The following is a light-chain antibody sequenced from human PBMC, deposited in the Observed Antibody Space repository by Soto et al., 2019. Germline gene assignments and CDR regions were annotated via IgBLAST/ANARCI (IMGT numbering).Light chain of an antibody. CDR3: QQRINWPFT. V-gene: IGKV3-11*01. CDR1: QSVSSY. J-gene: IGKJ3*01. CDR2: HAS. Sequence: EIVLTQSPATLSLSPGERATLSCRASQSVSSYLAWYQQKPGQAPRLLIYHASNRATGIPARFSGSGSGTDFNLTISSLEPEDFAVYYCQQRINWPFTFGPGTKVDIK.